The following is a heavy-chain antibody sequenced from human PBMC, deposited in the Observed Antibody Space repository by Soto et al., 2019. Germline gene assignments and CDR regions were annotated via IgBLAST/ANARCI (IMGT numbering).Heavy chain of an antibody. CDR1: GGSISMSDYY. V-gene: IGHV4-39*07. CDR2: INYRGTS. CDR3: ALVRREYDNSGLVDY. D-gene: IGHD3-9*01. J-gene: IGHJ4*02. Sequence: SETLSLTCSVSGGSISMSDYYWGWIRQPPGEGLEWLGNINYRGTSYHNPSLKSRVTISVDTSKNQFSLKLSSVTAADTAVYYCALVRREYDNSGLVDYWGQRTLDTGSS.